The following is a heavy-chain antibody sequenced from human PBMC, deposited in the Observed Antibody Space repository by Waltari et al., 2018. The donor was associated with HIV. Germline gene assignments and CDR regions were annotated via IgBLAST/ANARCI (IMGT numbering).Heavy chain of an antibody. Sequence: EVQLVETGGGLIQPGGSLRLSCAASGFTVSTNYMSWVRQAPGKGLEYVSFIYSGLSTYYADSVRGRFTISRDNSKNTLYLQMNSLRAEDTAFYYCARVKGAERPPRAEYFQHWGQGTLVIVSS. V-gene: IGHV3-53*02. J-gene: IGHJ1*01. CDR2: IYSGLST. CDR1: GFTVSTNY. CDR3: ARVKGAERPPRAEYFQH.